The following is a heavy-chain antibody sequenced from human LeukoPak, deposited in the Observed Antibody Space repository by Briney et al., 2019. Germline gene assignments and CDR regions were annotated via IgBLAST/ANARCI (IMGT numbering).Heavy chain of an antibody. Sequence: ASVKVSCKVSGYTLTELSMHWVRQAPGKGLEWMGGFDPEDGVTIYAQKFQGRVTMTEDTSTDTAYMELSSLRSEDTAVYYCATDSYYDGSGYYRFDYWGQGPLVTVPS. V-gene: IGHV1-24*01. CDR1: GYTLTELS. D-gene: IGHD3-22*01. CDR2: FDPEDGVT. J-gene: IGHJ4*02. CDR3: ATDSYYDGSGYYRFDY.